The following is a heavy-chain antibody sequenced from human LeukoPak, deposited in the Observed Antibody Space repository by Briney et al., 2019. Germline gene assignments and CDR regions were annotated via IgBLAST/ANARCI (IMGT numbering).Heavy chain of an antibody. CDR1: GYTFTSYY. D-gene: IGHD3-10*01. V-gene: IGHV1-46*01. CDR2: INPSGGST. CDR3: ARDRSLMAAGYYYYYYGMDV. J-gene: IGHJ6*02. Sequence: ASVKVSCKASGYTFTSYYMHWVRQAPGQGLEWMGIINPSGGSTSYAQKFQGRVTMTRDTSMSTVYMELSSLRSEDTAVYYCARDRSLMAAGYYYYYYGMDVWGQGTTVTVSS.